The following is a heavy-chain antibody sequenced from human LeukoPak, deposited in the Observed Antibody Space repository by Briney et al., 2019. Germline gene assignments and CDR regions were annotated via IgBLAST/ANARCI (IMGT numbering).Heavy chain of an antibody. J-gene: IGHJ4*02. CDR3: ARTLYGDYDMDY. CDR1: GGSVSSGSYY. Sequence: PSETLSLTCTVSGGSVSSGSYYWSWIRQPPGKGLEWIGYIYYSGSTNYNPSLKSRVTISVDTSKNQFSLKLSSVTAADTAVYYCARTLYGDYDMDYWGQGTLVTVSS. CDR2: IYYSGST. V-gene: IGHV4-61*01. D-gene: IGHD4-17*01.